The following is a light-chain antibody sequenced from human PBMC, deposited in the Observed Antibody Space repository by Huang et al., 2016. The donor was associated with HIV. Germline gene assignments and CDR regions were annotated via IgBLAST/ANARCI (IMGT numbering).Light chain of an antibody. Sequence: AIQMTQSPSSLSASVGDRVTITCRASQGITDDLAWYQQKPGKAPKLLISGASTVRSGFPSRFSGSGSGTDFTLTISSLQPEDYATYYCLQDHNYPRTFGQGTKVEI. J-gene: IGKJ1*01. CDR2: GAS. CDR1: QGITDD. CDR3: LQDHNYPRT. V-gene: IGKV1-6*01.